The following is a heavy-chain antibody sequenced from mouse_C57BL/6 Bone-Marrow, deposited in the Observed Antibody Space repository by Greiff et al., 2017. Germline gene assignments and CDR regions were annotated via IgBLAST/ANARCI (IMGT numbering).Heavy chain of an antibody. CDR1: GYTFTSYW. CDR3: AREGTTVVDAYYFDY. D-gene: IGHD1-1*01. J-gene: IGHJ2*01. CDR2: IDPSDSDT. Sequence: VQLQQPGAELVMPGASVKLSCKASGYTFTSYWMHWVKQRPGQGLEWIGEIDPSDSDTNYNQKFKGKAKLTVVKSTSTAYMQLSSLNIEDSAVYYCAREGTTVVDAYYFDYWGQGTTLTVSS. V-gene: IGHV1-69*01.